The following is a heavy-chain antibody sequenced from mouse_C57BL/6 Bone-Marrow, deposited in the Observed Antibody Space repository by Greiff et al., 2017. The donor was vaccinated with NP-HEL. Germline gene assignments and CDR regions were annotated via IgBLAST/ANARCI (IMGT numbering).Heavy chain of an antibody. CDR1: GYTFTDYN. CDR3: ASYCDGSKDY. D-gene: IGHD1-1*01. J-gene: IGHJ2*01. Sequence: VQLQQSGPELVKPGASVKMSCKASGYTFTDYNMHWVKQSPGKSLEWIGYINPNNGGTSYNQKFKGKATVTVNKSSSTAYMQLRSLTSEDSAVYDCASYCDGSKDYWGQGTTLTVSS. CDR2: INPNNGGT. V-gene: IGHV1-22*01.